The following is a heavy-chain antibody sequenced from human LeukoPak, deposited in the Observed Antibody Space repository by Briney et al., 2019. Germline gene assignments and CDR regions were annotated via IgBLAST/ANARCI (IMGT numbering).Heavy chain of an antibody. CDR1: GGTFSSYA. Sequence: SVKVSCKASGGTFSSYAISWVRQAPGQGLEWMGRIIPIFGTANYAQKFQGRVTITTDESTSTAYMELSSLRSADTAVYYCARGDSSGYSYWGQGTLVTVSS. J-gene: IGHJ4*02. D-gene: IGHD3-22*01. V-gene: IGHV1-69*05. CDR2: IIPIFGTA. CDR3: ARGDSSGYSY.